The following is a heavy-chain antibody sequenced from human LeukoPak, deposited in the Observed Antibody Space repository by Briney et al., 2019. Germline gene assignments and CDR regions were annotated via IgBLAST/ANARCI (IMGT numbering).Heavy chain of an antibody. J-gene: IGHJ6*03. Sequence: QASETLSLTCTVSGGSISSSSYYWGWIRQPPGKGLEWIGSIYYSGSTYYNPSLKSRVTISVDTSKNQFSLKLSSVTAADTAVYYCARDSRSDYYYYMDVWGKGTTVTVSS. CDR2: IYYSGST. CDR1: GGSISSSSYY. CDR3: ARDSRSDYYYYMDV. V-gene: IGHV4-39*07. D-gene: IGHD6-19*01.